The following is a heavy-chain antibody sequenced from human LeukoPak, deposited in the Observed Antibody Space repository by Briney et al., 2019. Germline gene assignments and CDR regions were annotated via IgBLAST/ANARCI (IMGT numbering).Heavy chain of an antibody. Sequence: HPGGSLRLSCAASGFTFSSYAMHWVRQAPGKGLEWVAVISYDGSNKYYADSVKGRFTISRDNSKNTLYLQMNSLRAEDTAVYYCARDQRRYCSGGSCYSASDYWGQGTLVTVSS. V-gene: IGHV3-30-3*01. CDR2: ISYDGSNK. CDR1: GFTFSSYA. J-gene: IGHJ4*02. D-gene: IGHD2-15*01. CDR3: ARDQRRYCSGGSCYSASDY.